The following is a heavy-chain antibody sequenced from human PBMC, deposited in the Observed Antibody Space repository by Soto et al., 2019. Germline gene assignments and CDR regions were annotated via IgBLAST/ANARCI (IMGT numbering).Heavy chain of an antibody. D-gene: IGHD1-26*01. CDR3: ARDMGYSGSLTDAFDI. CDR2: INPNSGGT. V-gene: IGHV1-2*04. Sequence: ASVKVSCKASGYTFTGYYMHWVRQAPGQGLEWMGWINPNSGGTNYAQKFQGWVTMTRDTSISTAYMELSRLRSDDTAVYYRARDMGYSGSLTDAFDIWGQGTMVTVSS. J-gene: IGHJ3*02. CDR1: GYTFTGYY.